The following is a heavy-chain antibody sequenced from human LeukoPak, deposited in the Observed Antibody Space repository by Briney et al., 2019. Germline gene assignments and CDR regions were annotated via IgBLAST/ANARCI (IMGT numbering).Heavy chain of an antibody. CDR2: ISASGYST. D-gene: IGHD2-2*01. J-gene: IGHJ4*02. CDR1: RFTFGSYA. V-gene: IGHV3-23*01. CDR3: AKETYPTQLYYFDY. Sequence: GGSLRLSCAASRFTFGSYAMSWVRQAPGKGLEWASSISASGYSTYYADSVKGRFTISRDNSKNTLYLQMNSLRAEDTAVYYCAKETYPTQLYYFDYWGQGTLVTVSS.